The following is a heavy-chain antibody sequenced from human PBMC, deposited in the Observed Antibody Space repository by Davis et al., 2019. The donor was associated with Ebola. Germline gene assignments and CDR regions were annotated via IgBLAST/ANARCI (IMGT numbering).Heavy chain of an antibody. V-gene: IGHV4-34*01. CDR2: IYHSGST. CDR3: ARIRRYCSGGSCYSSLAYYYYGMDV. D-gene: IGHD2-15*01. Sequence: MPSETLSLTCAVYGGSFSGYYWSWIRQPPGKGLEWIGEIYHSGSTNYNPSLKSRVTISVDKSKNQFSLKLSSVTAADTAVYYCARIRRYCSGGSCYSSLAYYYYGMDVWGQGTTVTVSS. CDR1: GGSFSGYY. J-gene: IGHJ6*02.